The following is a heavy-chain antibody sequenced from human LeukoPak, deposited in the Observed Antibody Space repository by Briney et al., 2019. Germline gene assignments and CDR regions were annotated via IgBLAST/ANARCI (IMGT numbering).Heavy chain of an antibody. Sequence: PSETLSLTCTVSGGSISSYYWSWIRQPAGKGLEWIGRIYSSGSTNFNPSLNSRLTMSVDTSKNQFSLKLNSVTAADTAVYYCARDRGSSGPFDPWGQGTLVTVSS. J-gene: IGHJ5*02. V-gene: IGHV4-4*07. CDR3: ARDRGSSGPFDP. CDR2: IYSSGST. CDR1: GGSISSYY. D-gene: IGHD6-19*01.